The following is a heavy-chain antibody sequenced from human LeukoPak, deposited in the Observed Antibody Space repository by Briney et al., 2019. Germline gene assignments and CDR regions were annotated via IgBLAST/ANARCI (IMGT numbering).Heavy chain of an antibody. Sequence: GESLKISCKGSGYSFTNYWIGWVRQMPGKGLEWMGSIYPSDSDTRYSPSFQGQVTISADKSISSAYLQWSSLKASDTAIYYCARQYNSDAFDIWGQGTKVTVSS. V-gene: IGHV5-51*01. D-gene: IGHD1-14*01. CDR1: GYSFTNYW. CDR3: ARQYNSDAFDI. J-gene: IGHJ3*02. CDR2: IYPSDSDT.